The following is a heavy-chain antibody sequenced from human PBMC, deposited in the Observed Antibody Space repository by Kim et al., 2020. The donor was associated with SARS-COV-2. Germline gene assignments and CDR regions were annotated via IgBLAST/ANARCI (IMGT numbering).Heavy chain of an antibody. CDR1: GFTFSTYA. Sequence: GGSLRLSCAASGFTFSTYAMSWVRQAPGKGLEWVSTVGGSGGNTYHADSAKGRLTIFRDNSKNTVDLQMNSLRAEDTAVYYCAKGRSENIAAAFNYWGQGTLVSVSS. CDR2: VGGSGGNT. CDR3: AKGRSENIAAAFNY. D-gene: IGHD6-13*01. V-gene: IGHV3-23*01. J-gene: IGHJ4*02.